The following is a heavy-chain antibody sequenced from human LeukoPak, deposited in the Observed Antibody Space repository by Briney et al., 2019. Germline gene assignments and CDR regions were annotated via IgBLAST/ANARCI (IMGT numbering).Heavy chain of an antibody. Sequence: GGSLRLSCAASGFTFSRNAMSWVRQAPGKGLEWVSAISGSGGSTDYADSVKGRFTISRDNSKNTLHLQMSSLRAEDTAVYYCAKRLRDIVGARNAFDIWGQGTMVSVSS. D-gene: IGHD1-26*01. J-gene: IGHJ3*02. CDR2: ISGSGGST. V-gene: IGHV3-23*01. CDR3: AKRLRDIVGARNAFDI. CDR1: GFTFSRNA.